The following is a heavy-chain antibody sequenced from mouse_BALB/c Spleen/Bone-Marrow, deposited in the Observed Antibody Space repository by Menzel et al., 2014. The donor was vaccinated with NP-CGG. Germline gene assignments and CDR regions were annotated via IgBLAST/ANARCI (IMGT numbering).Heavy chain of an antibody. CDR2: IDPENGDT. CDR1: GFNIKDSY. Sequence: VQLQQSGAELVRSGASVRLSCTASGFNIKDSYIHWVRQRPEQGLEWIGWIDPENGDTEYAPRSQGKATMTADTSSDTAYLQLSSLTSEDTAVYYCKGYDYDVDSFDYWGQGTTLTVSS. V-gene: IGHV14-4*02. D-gene: IGHD2-4*01. J-gene: IGHJ2*01. CDR3: KGYDYDVDSFDY.